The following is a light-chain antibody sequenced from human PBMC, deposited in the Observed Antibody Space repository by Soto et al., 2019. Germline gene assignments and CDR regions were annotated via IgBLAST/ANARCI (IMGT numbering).Light chain of an antibody. V-gene: IGKV1-5*01. CDR2: DVS. J-gene: IGKJ1*01. CDR1: QTVERW. Sequence: DIQLTQPPSTLSASVGDRVIISCRASQTVERWMAWYQQKPGKAPKLLMSDVSTLERGDPSRFSGSGSATEFTLTNRGLQSDDCATDYCQQYKDYVDTFAQGTKVESK. CDR3: QQYKDYVDT.